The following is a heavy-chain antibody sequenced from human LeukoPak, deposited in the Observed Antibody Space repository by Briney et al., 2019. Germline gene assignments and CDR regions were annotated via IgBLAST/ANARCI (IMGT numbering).Heavy chain of an antibody. CDR3: AKGAGGFSYYNWFDP. Sequence: SETLSLTCTVSGGSIGSSPYYWGWIRQPPGTGLEWIGSIYYSGTTHYNPSLESRVTISVDTSKNQFSLKLASVTAADTAIYYCAKGAGGFSYYNWFDPWGQGTLVTVSS. CDR2: IYYSGTT. D-gene: IGHD5-18*01. CDR1: GGSIGSSPYY. J-gene: IGHJ5*02. V-gene: IGHV4-39*07.